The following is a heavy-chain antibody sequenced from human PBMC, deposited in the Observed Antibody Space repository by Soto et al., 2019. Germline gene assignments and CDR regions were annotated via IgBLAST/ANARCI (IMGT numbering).Heavy chain of an antibody. V-gene: IGHV3-74*01. J-gene: IGHJ4*02. CDR1: GFTVTNYW. CDR3: TTVFEY. Sequence: GSLRLSCAASGFTVTNYWMHWVRQVPGKGLVWVSRIDGVGTGTSYSDSVRGRFTISRDNAENTLYLQMNSLRAEDTAVYYCTTVFEYWGRGTLVTVSS. CDR2: IDGVGTGT.